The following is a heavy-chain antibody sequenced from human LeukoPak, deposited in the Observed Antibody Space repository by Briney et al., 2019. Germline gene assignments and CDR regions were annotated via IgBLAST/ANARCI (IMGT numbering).Heavy chain of an antibody. J-gene: IGHJ4*02. D-gene: IGHD2-15*01. CDR3: ARAPGLSAPPYYFDY. CDR2: INPNSGGT. Sequence: GASVKVSCKASGYTFTGYYMHWVRQAPGQGLEWMGWINPNSGGTNYAQKFQGRVTMTRDTSISTAYMELSRLRSDDTAVYYCARAPGLSAPPYYFDYWGQGTLVTVSS. V-gene: IGHV1-2*02. CDR1: GYTFTGYY.